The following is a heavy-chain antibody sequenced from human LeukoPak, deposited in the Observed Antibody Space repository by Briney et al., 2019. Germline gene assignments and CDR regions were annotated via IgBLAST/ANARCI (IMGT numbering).Heavy chain of an antibody. CDR3: AREYTAMVIFAFDI. CDR1: GYTFTSYA. CDR2: INAGNGNT. J-gene: IGHJ3*02. Sequence: ASVKVSCKASGYTFTSYAMHWVRQAPGQRLEWMGWINAGNGNTKYSQKFQGRVTITRDTSASTAYKELSSLRSEDTAVYYCAREYTAMVIFAFDIWGQGTMVTVSS. V-gene: IGHV1-3*01. D-gene: IGHD5-18*01.